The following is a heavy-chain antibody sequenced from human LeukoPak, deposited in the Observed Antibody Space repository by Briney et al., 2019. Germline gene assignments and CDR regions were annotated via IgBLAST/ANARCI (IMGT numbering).Heavy chain of an antibody. Sequence: ASVKVSCKASGYTFTSYDINWVRQATGQGLEWMGWMNANSGNTGYALKFQGRVTITRNTSISTAYMELSSLRSEDTAVYYCARELYSYDSSGYSRLWPGSDAFDIWGQGTMVTVSS. CDR1: GYTFTSYD. J-gene: IGHJ3*02. CDR2: MNANSGNT. V-gene: IGHV1-8*03. D-gene: IGHD3-22*01. CDR3: ARELYSYDSSGYSRLWPGSDAFDI.